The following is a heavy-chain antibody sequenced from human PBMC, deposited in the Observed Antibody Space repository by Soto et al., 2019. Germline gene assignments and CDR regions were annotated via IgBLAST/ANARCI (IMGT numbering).Heavy chain of an antibody. CDR1: GYSFTSYW. CDR3: ARGYCTTTICDNWFDP. J-gene: IGHJ5*02. CDR2: IYPGDSGT. Sequence: PGESLKISCTGVGYSFTSYWIGWVRQMPGKGLEWMGIIYPGDSGTRYSPSFQGQVTISADKSITTAYLQWSSLKASDTAMYYCARGYCTTTICDNWFDPSGQGTLVIVSA. V-gene: IGHV5-51*01. D-gene: IGHD2-2*01.